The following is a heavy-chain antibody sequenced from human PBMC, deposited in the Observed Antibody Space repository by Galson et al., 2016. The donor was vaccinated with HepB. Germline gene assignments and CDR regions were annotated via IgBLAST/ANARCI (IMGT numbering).Heavy chain of an antibody. V-gene: IGHV3-53*01. Sequence: SLRLSCAASGFSVSSKYMSWVRQAPGKGLEWVSSIYSGGTTYYADSVRGRFTISRDNSKNTVYLQMNSLRVDDTAVYYCARGESKYYDFWSGNYYYFMDVWGKGTTVTVSS. CDR2: IYSGGTT. CDR1: GFSVSSKY. J-gene: IGHJ6*03. CDR3: ARGESKYYDFWSGNYYYFMDV. D-gene: IGHD3-3*01.